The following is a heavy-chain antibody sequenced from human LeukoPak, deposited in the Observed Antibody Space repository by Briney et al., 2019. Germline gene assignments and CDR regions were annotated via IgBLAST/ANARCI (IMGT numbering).Heavy chain of an antibody. V-gene: IGHV3-15*05. CDR1: GFIFHNAW. J-gene: IGHJ4*02. D-gene: IGHD3-3*01. Sequence: GGSLRLSCAASGFIFHNAWMTWVRQAPGKGLEWVGRIKSNPDGGTADYAAPVKGRFIISRDDSKNTLYLQLNSLKTEDTAVYYCTTLSYDVHYWGQGTLVAVSS. CDR2: IKSNPDGGTA. CDR3: TTLSYDVHY.